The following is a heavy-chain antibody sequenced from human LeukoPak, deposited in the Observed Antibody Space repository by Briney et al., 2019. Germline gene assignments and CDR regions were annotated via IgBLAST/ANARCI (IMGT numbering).Heavy chain of an antibody. V-gene: IGHV3-15*05. CDR1: GFIFHNAW. J-gene: IGHJ4*02. D-gene: IGHD3-3*01. Sequence: GGSLRLSCAASGFIFHNAWMTWVRQAPGKGLEWVGRIKSNPDGGTADYAAPVKGRFIISRDDSKNTLYLQLNSLKTEDTAVYYCTTLSYDVHYWGQGTLVAVSS. CDR2: IKSNPDGGTA. CDR3: TTLSYDVHY.